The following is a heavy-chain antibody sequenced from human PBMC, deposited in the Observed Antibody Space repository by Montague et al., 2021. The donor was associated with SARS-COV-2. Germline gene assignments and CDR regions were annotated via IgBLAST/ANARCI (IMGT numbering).Heavy chain of an antibody. CDR2: IYYSGAT. D-gene: IGHD3-16*02. CDR1: GATMSRYY. J-gene: IGHJ4*02. CDR3: ATSLGGRYCWVDYDFDY. V-gene: IGHV4-59*03. Sequence: SETLSLTCTVTGATMSRYYWSWIRQPPGKGLEWIGYIYYSGATNYNPSLESRVTMSVDTSKNQFSLNLISVTAADTAVYFCATSLGGRYCWVDYDFDYWGQGILVTVSA.